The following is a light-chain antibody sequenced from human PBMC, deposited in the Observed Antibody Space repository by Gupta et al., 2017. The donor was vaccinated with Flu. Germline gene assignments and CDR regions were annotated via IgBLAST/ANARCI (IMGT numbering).Light chain of an antibody. CDR1: QRINGW. J-gene: IGKJ2*01. V-gene: IGKV1-5*03. Sequence: DIQMTQSPSTLSASVGDRVTITCRASQRINGWLAWYQQKPGKAPKVLIYKTSSLESGVPSRFGGSGSGTEFTLTITSAQPDDFATYYCQQDLTYPYTFGQGTKVEIK. CDR3: QQDLTYPYT. CDR2: KTS.